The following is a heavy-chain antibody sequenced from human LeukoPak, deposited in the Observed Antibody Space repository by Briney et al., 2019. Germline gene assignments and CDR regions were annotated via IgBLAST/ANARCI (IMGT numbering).Heavy chain of an antibody. Sequence: SQTLSLTCALSGDSVSTNSAGWNWLRQSPSSGLEWLGRTYYSSKWSNDYAVSVKSRITITPDTSKNQFSLHLSSVTPDDTAVYYCARGWLTTYFDPWGQGILVTVSS. V-gene: IGHV6-1*01. J-gene: IGHJ4*02. D-gene: IGHD4-11*01. CDR2: TYYSSKWSN. CDR1: GDSVSTNSAG. CDR3: ARGWLTTYFDP.